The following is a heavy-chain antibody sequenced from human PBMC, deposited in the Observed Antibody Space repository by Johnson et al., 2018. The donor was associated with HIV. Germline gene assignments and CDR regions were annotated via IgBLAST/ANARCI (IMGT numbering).Heavy chain of an antibody. CDR2: INSDGSNT. CDR3: ARDLARRGGAAFDI. CDR1: GFSFSTYW. J-gene: IGHJ3*02. V-gene: IGHV3-74*01. D-gene: IGHD1-26*01. Sequence: VQLVESGGGLVQPGGSLRLSCAASGFSFSTYWMHWVRQAPGKGLVWVSRINSDGSNTTYADSVKGRFTISRDNAKNTLYLQRTSLRAEDTAVYYCARDLARRGGAAFDIWGQGTMVTVSS.